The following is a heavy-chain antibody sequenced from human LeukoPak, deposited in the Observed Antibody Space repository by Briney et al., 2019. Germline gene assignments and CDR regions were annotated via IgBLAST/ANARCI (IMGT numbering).Heavy chain of an antibody. CDR2: ISYDGSNK. V-gene: IGHV3-30-3*01. CDR3: ARWVAGTLEIDNDY. CDR1: GFTFSSYA. D-gene: IGHD6-19*01. Sequence: GGSLRLSCAASGFTFSSYAMHWVRQAPGKGLEWVAVISYDGSNKYYADSVKGRFTISRDNSKNTLYLQMNSLRAEDTAVYYCARWVAGTLEIDNDYWGQGTLVTVSS. J-gene: IGHJ4*02.